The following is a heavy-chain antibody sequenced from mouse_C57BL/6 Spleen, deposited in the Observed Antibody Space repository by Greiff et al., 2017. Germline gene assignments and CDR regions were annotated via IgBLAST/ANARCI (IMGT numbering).Heavy chain of an antibody. CDR2: IHPSDSDT. CDR3: ASSITTPYYVGY. CDR1: GYTFTSYW. V-gene: IGHV1-74*01. D-gene: IGHD1-1*01. Sequence: QVQLQQPGAELVKPGASVKVSCKASGYTFTSYWMHWVKQRPGQGLEWIGRIHPSDSDTNYNQKFKGKATLTVDKSSSTAYLQLSSLTSEDSAVYYCASSITTPYYVGYWGKGTTLTVSS. J-gene: IGHJ2*01.